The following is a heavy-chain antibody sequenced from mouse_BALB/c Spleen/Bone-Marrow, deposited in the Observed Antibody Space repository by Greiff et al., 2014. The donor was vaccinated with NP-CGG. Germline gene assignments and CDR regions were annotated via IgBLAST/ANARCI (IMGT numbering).Heavy chain of an antibody. CDR2: INPSTDYT. CDR1: GYTFTSYW. CDR3: ARRAYGGSYGFAY. J-gene: IGHJ3*01. D-gene: IGHD1-1*01. Sequence: VQLQQSGAELAKPGASLKMSCKASGYTFTSYWMHWVKQRPGQGLEWIGYINPSTDYTEYNQKFKDKATLIADKSSSTAFMQLSSLTSEDSAVYYCARRAYGGSYGFAYWGQGTLVTVSA. V-gene: IGHV1-7*01.